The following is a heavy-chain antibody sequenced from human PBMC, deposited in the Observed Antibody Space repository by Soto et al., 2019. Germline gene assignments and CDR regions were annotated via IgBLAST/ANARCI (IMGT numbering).Heavy chain of an antibody. J-gene: IGHJ3*02. V-gene: IGHV1-46*01. Sequence: GASVKVSCKASGYTFTSYYMHWVRQAPGQGLEWMGIINPSGGSTSYAQKFQGRVTMTRDTSTSTVYMELSSLRSEDTAVYYCARDRIPYYYDSSGYAGHDACDIWGQGTMVTVS. CDR1: GYTFTSYY. CDR3: ARDRIPYYYDSSGYAGHDACDI. D-gene: IGHD3-22*01. CDR2: INPSGGST.